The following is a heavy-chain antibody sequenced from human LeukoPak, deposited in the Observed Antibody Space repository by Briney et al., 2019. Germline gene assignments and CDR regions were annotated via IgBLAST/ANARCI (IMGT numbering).Heavy chain of an antibody. Sequence: VQVSCQGSGYTFNSHGFSWVRQAPGQGLEWMGWISAYNGNTKYAQKLQGRVTMTTDTSTSTAYMELRSLRSDDTAVYYCANYNYGTLGFDYRGQGTLVTVSS. V-gene: IGHV1-18*01. CDR1: GYTFNSHG. CDR2: ISAYNGNT. CDR3: ANYNYGTLGFDY. D-gene: IGHD5-18*01. J-gene: IGHJ4*02.